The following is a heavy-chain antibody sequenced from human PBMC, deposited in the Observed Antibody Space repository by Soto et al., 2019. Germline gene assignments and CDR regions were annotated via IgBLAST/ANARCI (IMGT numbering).Heavy chain of an antibody. J-gene: IGHJ6*02. CDR2: ISRSGSDI. D-gene: IGHD2-2*03. CDR3: ATVGYCSSTSCQTRYYYYGMDV. Sequence: GGSLRLSCAASGFTFSDYSMNWVRQAPGKGLEWVSYISRSGSDIYYADSVKGRFTTSRDNAKNSLFLQMNSLRAEDTAVYYCATVGYCSSTSCQTRYYYYGMDVWGQGTTVTVSS. CDR1: GFTFSDYS. V-gene: IGHV3-11*01.